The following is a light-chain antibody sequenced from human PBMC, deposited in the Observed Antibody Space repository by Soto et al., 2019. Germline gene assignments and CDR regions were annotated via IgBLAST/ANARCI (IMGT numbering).Light chain of an antibody. CDR3: QQYNSYPWT. CDR1: QSIGRY. V-gene: IGKV1-39*01. CDR2: GVS. Sequence: DIQMTQSPSSLSASVGDRVTITCRASQSIGRYLNWYQQKPGKAPKLLIYGVSSLQSGVPSRFSGSGSGTDFSLTITSLQPEDFATYYCQQYNSYPWTFGQGTKVEIK. J-gene: IGKJ1*01.